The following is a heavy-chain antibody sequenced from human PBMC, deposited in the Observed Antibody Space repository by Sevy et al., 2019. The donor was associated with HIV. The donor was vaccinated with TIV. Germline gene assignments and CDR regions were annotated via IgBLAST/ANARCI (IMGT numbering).Heavy chain of an antibody. CDR1: GGSITSLY. J-gene: IGHJ4*02. V-gene: IGHV4-59*08. Sequence: SETLSLTCTVSGGSITSLYWNWIRQPPGKGLEWIANIYYNGHINYNPSLKSRVTLSLDTSKNQFSLRLMSVTAADTAMYYCAGENAWGRGYSWGQGTLVTVS. CDR2: IYYNGHI. D-gene: IGHD3-10*01. CDR3: AGENAWGRGYS.